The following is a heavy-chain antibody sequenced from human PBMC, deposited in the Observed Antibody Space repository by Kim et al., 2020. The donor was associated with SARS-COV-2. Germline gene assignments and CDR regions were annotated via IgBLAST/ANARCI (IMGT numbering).Heavy chain of an antibody. CDR2: IKSKTDGATI. D-gene: IGHD6-19*01. V-gene: IGHV3-15*01. Sequence: GGSLRLSCVASGFSFNNAWMTWVRQAPGKGLEWVGLIKSKTDGATIDYTAPVKGRFTISRDDSKDTMYLQMNSLKTEDTAVYYCTTTATTAVAGRRGSFDYWGQGTLVTVSS. J-gene: IGHJ4*02. CDR3: TTTATTAVAGRRGSFDY. CDR1: GFSFNNAW.